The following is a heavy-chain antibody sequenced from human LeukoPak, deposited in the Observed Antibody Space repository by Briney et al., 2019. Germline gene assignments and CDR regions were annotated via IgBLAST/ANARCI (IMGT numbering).Heavy chain of an antibody. Sequence: GGSLRLSCAASGFTFSNAWMSWVRQAPGKGLEWVSDISGDGGKTYYADSVKGRFTISRDSSKNMLYLQMNSLRAEDTAVYYCAKQLRISTVTPFDYWGQGTLVTVSS. J-gene: IGHJ4*02. CDR1: GFTFSNAW. CDR3: AKQLRISTVTPFDY. V-gene: IGHV3-23*01. CDR2: ISGDGGKT. D-gene: IGHD4-17*01.